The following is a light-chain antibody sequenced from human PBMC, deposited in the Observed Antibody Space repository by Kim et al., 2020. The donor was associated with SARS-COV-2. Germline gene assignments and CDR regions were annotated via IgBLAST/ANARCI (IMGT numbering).Light chain of an antibody. J-gene: IGKJ3*01. Sequence: AIRMTQSPSSFSASTGDRVTITCRARQAISTYLAWYQQKPGKAPKLLIYAASTLQSGVPSRFSGSGSGTDFTLTISYLQSEDFATYYCQQCYTYPFTFGPGTKVDIK. V-gene: IGKV1-8*01. CDR1: QAISTY. CDR2: AAS. CDR3: QQCYTYPFT.